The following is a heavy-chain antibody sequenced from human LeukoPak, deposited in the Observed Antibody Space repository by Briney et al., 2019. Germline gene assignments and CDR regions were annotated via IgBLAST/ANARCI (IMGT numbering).Heavy chain of an antibody. D-gene: IGHD2-2*01. V-gene: IGHV3-21*01. CDR2: ISSSSSYI. CDR3: AREYRLGRFDP. CDR1: GFTFSSYS. Sequence: GGSLRLSCAASGFTFSSYSMNWVRQAPGKGLEWVSSISSSSSYIYYVDSVKGRFTISRDNAKNSLYLQMNSLRAEGTAVYYCAREYRLGRFDPWGQGTLVTVSS. J-gene: IGHJ5*02.